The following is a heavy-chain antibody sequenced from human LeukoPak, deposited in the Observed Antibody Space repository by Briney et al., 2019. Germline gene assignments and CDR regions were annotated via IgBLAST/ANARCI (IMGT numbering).Heavy chain of an antibody. J-gene: IGHJ6*02. Sequence: PGGSLRLSCAASGFTFTTYTMNWVRQAPGKGLEWVSSISSSSTYIYYADSVKGRFTISRDNTKNSLYLQMNSLRAEDTAVYYCACRYEVLTGMLADYYYAMDVWGQGTTVTVSS. CDR2: ISSSSTYI. D-gene: IGHD3-9*01. CDR1: GFTFTTYT. CDR3: ACRYEVLTGMLADYYYAMDV. V-gene: IGHV3-21*01.